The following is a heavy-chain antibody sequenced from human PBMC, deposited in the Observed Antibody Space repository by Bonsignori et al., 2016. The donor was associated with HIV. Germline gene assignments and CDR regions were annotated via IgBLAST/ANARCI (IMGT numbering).Heavy chain of an antibody. D-gene: IGHD2-2*01. CDR1: GFSINNGYY. CDR2: IYSSGST. J-gene: IGHJ5*02. Sequence: QVQLQESGPGLVKPSENLSLTCDVSGFSINNGYYWGWIRQAPGKGLEWIGTIYSSGSTYYNPSLKSRISMSVNVSINQFSLNLHSVTATDTAIYYCARGRGIVVAAAESNWFDPWGQGTLITVSP. CDR3: ARGRGIVVAAAESNWFDP. V-gene: IGHV4-38-2*01.